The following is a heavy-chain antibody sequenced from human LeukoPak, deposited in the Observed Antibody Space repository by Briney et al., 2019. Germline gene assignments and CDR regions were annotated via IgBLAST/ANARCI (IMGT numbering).Heavy chain of an antibody. V-gene: IGHV4-59*08. CDR2: IYYSGST. CDR1: GGSISSYY. D-gene: IGHD2-2*01. Sequence: PSETLSLTCTVSGGSISSYYWSWIRQTPGQGLEWIGYIYYSGSTNYNPSLKSRVNISVDTSKNQFSLKLSSVTAADTALYYCASLYCSSTSCYLFHWGQGTLVTVSS. J-gene: IGHJ4*02. CDR3: ASLYCSSTSCYLFH.